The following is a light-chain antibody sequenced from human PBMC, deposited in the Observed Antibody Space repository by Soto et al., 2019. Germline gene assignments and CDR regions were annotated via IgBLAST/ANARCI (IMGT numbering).Light chain of an antibody. CDR1: SSDVGGYNY. V-gene: IGLV2-14*01. CDR3: NSYTSRSTGV. J-gene: IGLJ1*01. CDR2: EVS. Sequence: QSALTQPASVSGSPGQSITISCTGNSSDVGGYNYVSWYQQHPGKAPKLLIYEVSNRPSGVSNRFSGSKSGNTASLTISGLQAEDEADYYCNSYTSRSTGVFGTGTKLTVL.